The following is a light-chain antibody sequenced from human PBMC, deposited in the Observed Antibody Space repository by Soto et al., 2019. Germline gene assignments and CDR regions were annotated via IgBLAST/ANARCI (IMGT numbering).Light chain of an antibody. V-gene: IGKV3-15*01. CDR3: QHYSGWPPV. J-gene: IGKJ2*01. CDR1: QSVSSN. CDR2: QTS. Sequence: EIVLTQSPATLSLSPGERATLSCRASQSVSSNVAWYQQKPGQAPRLLIYQTSARATGIPGRFSGSGSGTDFTLTISNLQPEDFALYYCQHYSGWPPVFGQGTKVDIK.